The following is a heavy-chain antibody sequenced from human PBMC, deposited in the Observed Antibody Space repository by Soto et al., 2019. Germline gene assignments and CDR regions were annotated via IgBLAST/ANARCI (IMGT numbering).Heavy chain of an antibody. V-gene: IGHV1-18*01. D-gene: IGHD6-19*01. CDR1: GYTFTSHG. Sequence: QVQLVQSGGEVKKPGASVKVSCKAAGYTFTSHGISWVRQAPGQGLEWMGWISTFHGSINYAQKFQGRVTMTTDTSTSTAYMELRSLRSDDTAVYYCARFYRSGWPRGYFDYWGQVTPVTVSA. CDR3: ARFYRSGWPRGYFDY. CDR2: ISTFHGSI. J-gene: IGHJ4*02.